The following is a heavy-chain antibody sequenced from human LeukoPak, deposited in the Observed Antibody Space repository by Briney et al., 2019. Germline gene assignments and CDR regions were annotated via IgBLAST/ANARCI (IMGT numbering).Heavy chain of an antibody. D-gene: IGHD1-14*01. CDR3: TSTGCSCHDHLHY. CDR1: GYTFTSYG. CDR2: ISAYNGNT. J-gene: IGHJ4*02. Sequence: ASVKVSCEASGYTFTSYGISWVRQAPGQGLEWMGWISAYNGNTKYAQTLQGRVTMTTDTSTSTAYMELRSLRSDDTAVYYCTSTGCSCHDHLHYWGRGTLVTVSS. V-gene: IGHV1-18*01.